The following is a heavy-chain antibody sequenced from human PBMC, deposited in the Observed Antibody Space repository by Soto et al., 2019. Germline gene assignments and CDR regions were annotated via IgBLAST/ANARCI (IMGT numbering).Heavy chain of an antibody. CDR2: IWYDGSNK. Sequence: QVQLVESGGGVVQPGRSLRLSCAASGFTFSSYGMHWVRQAPGKGLEWVAVIWYDGSNKYYADSVKGRFTISRDNSKNTLYLQMNSLRAEDTAVYYCARLYCSGGSCYYPTTYYYYYGMDVWGQGTTVTVSS. J-gene: IGHJ6*02. CDR3: ARLYCSGGSCYYPTTYYYYYGMDV. D-gene: IGHD2-15*01. CDR1: GFTFSSYG. V-gene: IGHV3-33*01.